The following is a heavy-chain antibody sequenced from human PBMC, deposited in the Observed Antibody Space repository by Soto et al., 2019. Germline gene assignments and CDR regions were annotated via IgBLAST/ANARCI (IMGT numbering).Heavy chain of an antibody. V-gene: IGHV4-30-2*01. CDR1: GASISTEGYT. Sequence: PSETLSLTCAVSGASISTEGYTWSWIRQPPGKGLEWIGYIYPSGASNYNPSLRSRVTISLDASRNRLSLSAGSVTAADTAVYYCARATFGAVLHLEVWGQGTTVTVSS. J-gene: IGHJ6*02. CDR3: ARATFGAVLHLEV. D-gene: IGHD3-3*01. CDR2: IYPSGAS.